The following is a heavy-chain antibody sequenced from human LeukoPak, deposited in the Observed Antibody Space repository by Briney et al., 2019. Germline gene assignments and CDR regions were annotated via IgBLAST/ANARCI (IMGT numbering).Heavy chain of an antibody. CDR3: ARSRQASGLFNS. CDR1: NYSINDGYY. J-gene: IGHJ5*01. CDR2: IYDRGPA. D-gene: IGHD3-10*01. Sequence: SETLSLTCTVSNYSINDGYYWGWIRQPPGKGLEWIGCIYDRGPAYYSPSLKSRFTISVDRPKNQFFLNVTSLTAADTAVYYCARSRQASGLFNSWGQGTLVVVSS. V-gene: IGHV4-38-2*02.